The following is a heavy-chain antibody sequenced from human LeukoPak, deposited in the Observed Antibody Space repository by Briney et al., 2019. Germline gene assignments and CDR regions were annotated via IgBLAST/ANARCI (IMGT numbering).Heavy chain of an antibody. CDR3: ARGSSGNSFPFDY. J-gene: IGHJ4*02. D-gene: IGHD3-22*01. CDR2: IYYGGRS. CDR1: GGSISSYY. Sequence: SETLSLTCIVSGGSISSYYWSWIRQSPGKGLEWIGCIYYGGRSSYNPSLKSRVTISVDTSKNQFSLRLSSVTAADTAVYYCARGSSGNSFPFDYWGQGTLVTVSS. V-gene: IGHV4-59*12.